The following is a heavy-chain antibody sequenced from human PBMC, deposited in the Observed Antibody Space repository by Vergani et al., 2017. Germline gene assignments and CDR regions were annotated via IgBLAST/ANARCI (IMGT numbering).Heavy chain of an antibody. D-gene: IGHD3-3*01. CDR2: INAGNGNT. V-gene: IGHV1-3*01. CDR1: GFTFTNYA. Sequence: QVQLVQSGAEVKKPGASVKVSCKASGFTFTNYAMNWVRQAPGQRLEWMGWINAGNGNTKYSQKFQGRLTITGDTCASTAYMELSSLKSEDTAVYYGARGITSFGVVQRQKNYFDYWGQGTLVTVSS. J-gene: IGHJ4*02. CDR3: ARGITSFGVVQRQKNYFDY.